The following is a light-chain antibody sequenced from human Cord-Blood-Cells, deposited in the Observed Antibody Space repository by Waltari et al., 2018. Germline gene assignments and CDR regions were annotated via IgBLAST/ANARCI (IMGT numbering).Light chain of an antibody. CDR2: DVS. CDR3: SSYTSSSTLV. Sequence: QSALTQPASVSGSPGQSLTISCTGTSSDVGGYNYVSWYQQHPGKAPQLMIYDVSNRPSGVANRFAASRSGNTASRTISVLQAEDEADYYCSSYTSSSTLVFGGGTKLTVL. J-gene: IGLJ3*02. V-gene: IGLV2-14*01. CDR1: SSDVGGYNY.